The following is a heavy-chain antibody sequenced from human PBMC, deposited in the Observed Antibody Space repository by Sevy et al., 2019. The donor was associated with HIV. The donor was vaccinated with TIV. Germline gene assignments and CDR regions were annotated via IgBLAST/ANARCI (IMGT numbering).Heavy chain of an antibody. CDR3: VTDMMTTNY. CDR1: GLNLRRNG. Sequence: GGSLRLSCAVSGLNLRRNGMHWVRQAPGKGLEWVAVISDDGSKKYYADSVKGRFTISRYNSKNTLYLQINSLRVEDTAVYDCVTDMMTTNYWGQRTLGTGYS. CDR2: ISDDGSKK. D-gene: IGHD4-17*01. J-gene: IGHJ4*01. V-gene: IGHV3-30*03.